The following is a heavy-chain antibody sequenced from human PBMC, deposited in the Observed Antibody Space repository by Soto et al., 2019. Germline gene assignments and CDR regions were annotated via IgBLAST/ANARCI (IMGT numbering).Heavy chain of an antibody. J-gene: IGHJ6*02. D-gene: IGHD1-7*01. CDR2: INPNSGDT. CDR3: ARESYGITLYGMDV. CDR1: AYPFTGQY. V-gene: IGHV1-2*02. Sequence: SVKVSCQASAYPFTGQYMHWVRQAPGQGLEWMGWINPNSGDTNYAQKFQGRVTMTRDTSIGTAYMELSSLRSNDTAIYYCARESYGITLYGMDVWGQGTTVTVSS.